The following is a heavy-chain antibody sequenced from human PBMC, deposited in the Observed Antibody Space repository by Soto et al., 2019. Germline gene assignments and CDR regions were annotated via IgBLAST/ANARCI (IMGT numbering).Heavy chain of an antibody. D-gene: IGHD6-19*01. J-gene: IGHJ3*01. Sequence: QVQLVQSGAEVKKPGSSVKVSCRASGGTLNKHAITWVRRAPGQGLEWLGGLIPMFGIPNYPKKFQGRVTITADDSTNTSQMELNSLTSDDTAVYYCARGGTSGWLKGAYDVWGQGTMVTVSS. V-gene: IGHV1-69*01. CDR1: GGTLNKHA. CDR3: ARGGTSGWLKGAYDV. CDR2: LIPMFGIP.